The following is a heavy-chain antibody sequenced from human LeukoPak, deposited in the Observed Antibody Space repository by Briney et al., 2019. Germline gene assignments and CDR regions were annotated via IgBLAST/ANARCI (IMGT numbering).Heavy chain of an antibody. Sequence: GASVKVSCKASGYTFTSYAMNWVRQAPGQGLEWMGWINTNTGNPTYAQGFTGRFVFSLDTSVSTAYLQISSLKAEDTAVYYCATSEYSGYDLRYGMDVWGQGTTVTVSS. V-gene: IGHV7-4-1*02. CDR1: GYTFTSYA. D-gene: IGHD5-12*01. J-gene: IGHJ6*02. CDR2: INTNTGNP. CDR3: ATSEYSGYDLRYGMDV.